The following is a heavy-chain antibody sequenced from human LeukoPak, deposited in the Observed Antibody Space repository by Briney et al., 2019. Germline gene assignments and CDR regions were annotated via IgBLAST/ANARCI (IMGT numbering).Heavy chain of an antibody. V-gene: IGHV3-30-3*01. CDR2: ISYNGSNK. CDR1: GFTFSSYA. Sequence: GRSLRLSCAASGFTFSSYAMHWVRQAPGKGLEWVAVISYNGSNKYYADSVKDRFTISRDNSKNTLYLQMNSLRAEDTAVYYCARSYYYDRKSGYFDYWGQGTLVTVSS. D-gene: IGHD3-22*01. J-gene: IGHJ4*02. CDR3: ARSYYYDRKSGYFDY.